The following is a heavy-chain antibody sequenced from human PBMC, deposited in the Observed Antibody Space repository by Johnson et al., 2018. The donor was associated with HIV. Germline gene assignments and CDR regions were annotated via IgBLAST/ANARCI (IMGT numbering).Heavy chain of an antibody. CDR1: GFTFSTFA. J-gene: IGHJ3*01. V-gene: IGHV3-30-3*01. CDR2: ISYDGINK. D-gene: IGHD3-22*01. Sequence: QVHLVESGGGVVHPGGSLRLSCAASGFTFSTFAIHWVRQAPGKGLDCVAVISYDGINKYYADSVKGRFTISRDNSENTAYLQMNGLTVEDTAMYYCGRDYDDENSDQSGIDVFDVWGQGTKVTVSS. CDR3: GRDYDDENSDQSGIDVFDV.